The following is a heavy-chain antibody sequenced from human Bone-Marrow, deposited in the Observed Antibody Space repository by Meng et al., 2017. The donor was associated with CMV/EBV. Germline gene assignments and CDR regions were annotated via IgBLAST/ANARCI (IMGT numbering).Heavy chain of an antibody. Sequence: ASVKVSCKASGYTFSSYGISWVRQAPGQGLEWMGIINPSGGSTSYAQKFQGRVTMTRDTSTSTVYMELSSLRSEDTAVYYCARDRLSISWFARNWFDSWGQGTLVTVSS. J-gene: IGHJ5*01. CDR1: GYTFSSYG. CDR3: ARDRLSISWFARNWFDS. CDR2: INPSGGST. D-gene: IGHD6-13*01. V-gene: IGHV1-46*01.